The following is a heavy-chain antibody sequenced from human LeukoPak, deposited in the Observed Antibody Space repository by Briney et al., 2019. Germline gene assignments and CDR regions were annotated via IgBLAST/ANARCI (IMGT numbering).Heavy chain of an antibody. CDR2: IIPIFGTA. D-gene: IGHD6-19*01. CDR1: GGTFSIYA. J-gene: IGHJ4*02. V-gene: IGHV1-69*13. Sequence: SVTVSFTASGGTFSIYAISWVRQAPGQGLEWMGGIIPIFGTANYAQKFQGRVTITADESTSTAYMELSSLRSEDTAVYYCARDGSSGWYMLFDYWGQGTLVTVSS. CDR3: ARDGSSGWYMLFDY.